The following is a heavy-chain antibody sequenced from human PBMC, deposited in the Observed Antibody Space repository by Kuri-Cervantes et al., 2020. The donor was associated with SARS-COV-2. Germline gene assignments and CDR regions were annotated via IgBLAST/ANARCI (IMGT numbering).Heavy chain of an antibody. J-gene: IGHJ4*02. V-gene: IGHV1-3*01. Sequence: ASVKVSCKASGYTFTSYAMHWVRQAPGQRLEWMGWINAGNGNTKYSQKFQGRVTITRDTSANTAYMELARLRYEDTAVYYCAREDQRYYQDSFWGQGTLVTVSS. CDR3: AREDQRYYQDSF. CDR1: GYTFTSYA. D-gene: IGHD3-22*01. CDR2: INAGNGNT.